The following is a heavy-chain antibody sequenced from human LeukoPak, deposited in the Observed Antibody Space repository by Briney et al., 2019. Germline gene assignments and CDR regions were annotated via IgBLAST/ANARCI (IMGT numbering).Heavy chain of an antibody. Sequence: PSETLSLTCAVYGGSFSGYYWSWIRQPPGKGLEWIGEINHSGSTNYYPSLKSRVTISVDTSKNQFSLKLSSVTAADTAVYYCARGSSTSFWSGSRPFDPWGQGTLVTVSS. CDR3: ARGSSTSFWSGSRPFDP. V-gene: IGHV4-34*01. J-gene: IGHJ5*02. CDR1: GGSFSGYY. D-gene: IGHD3-3*01. CDR2: INHSGST.